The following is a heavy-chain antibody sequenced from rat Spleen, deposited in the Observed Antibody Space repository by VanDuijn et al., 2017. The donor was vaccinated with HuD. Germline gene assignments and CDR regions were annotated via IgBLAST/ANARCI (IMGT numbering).Heavy chain of an antibody. D-gene: IGHD5-1*01. J-gene: IGHJ4*01. CDR3: ARYGTGSLYVMDA. Sequence: EVQLQESGPGLVKPSQSLSLTCSVTGYSITSSYRWNWIRKFPGNKLEWMGYINSAGSTNYIPSLKSRISITRDTSKNQFFLQLNSVTTEDTATYYCARYGTGSLYVMDAWGQGASVTVSS. V-gene: IGHV3-3*01. CDR1: GYSITSSYR. CDR2: INSAGST.